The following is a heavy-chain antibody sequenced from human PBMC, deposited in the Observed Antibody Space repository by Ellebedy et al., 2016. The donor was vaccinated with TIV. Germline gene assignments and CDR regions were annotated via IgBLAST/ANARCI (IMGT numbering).Heavy chain of an antibody. D-gene: IGHD4-17*01. CDR1: GFSFINYW. J-gene: IGHJ3*02. CDR2: INQDGSQK. CDR3: ASDGSYGDYLSPTHAFVM. Sequence: GESLKISCAASGFSFINYWMTWVRQAPGKGLEWMANINQDGSQKYYVDSVKGRFTISRENARSSLYLQMNSLRVEDTAMYYCASDGSYGDYLSPTHAFVMWGQGTMVSVSS. V-gene: IGHV3-7*01.